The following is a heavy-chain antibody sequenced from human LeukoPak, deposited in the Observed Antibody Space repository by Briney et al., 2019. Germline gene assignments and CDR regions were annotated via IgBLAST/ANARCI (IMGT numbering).Heavy chain of an antibody. CDR3: ARGSGVVVTGP. V-gene: IGHV1-2*06. CDR2: INPNSGGT. J-gene: IGHJ5*02. D-gene: IGHD2-21*02. CDR1: GYTFTGYY. Sequence: GASVKVSCKASGYTFTGYYMQWVRQAPGQGLEWVGRINPNSGGTNYAQKFQGRVTMTRDTSISTAYMELSRLRSDDTALYYCARGSGVVVTGPWGQGTLVTVSS.